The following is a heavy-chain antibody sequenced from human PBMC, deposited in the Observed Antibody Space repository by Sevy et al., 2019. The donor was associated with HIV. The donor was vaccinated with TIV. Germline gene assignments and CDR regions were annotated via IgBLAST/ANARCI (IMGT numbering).Heavy chain of an antibody. CDR3: ARGGEYYDSSGITDY. CDR2: ISSSSSYI. J-gene: IGHJ4*02. Sequence: GGSLRLSCAASGFTFSSYSMNWVRQAPGKGLEWVSSISSSSSYIYYADSVKGRFTISRDNAKYSLYLQMNSLRAEDTAVYYCARGGEYYDSSGITDYWGQGTLVTVSS. D-gene: IGHD3-22*01. V-gene: IGHV3-21*01. CDR1: GFTFSSYS.